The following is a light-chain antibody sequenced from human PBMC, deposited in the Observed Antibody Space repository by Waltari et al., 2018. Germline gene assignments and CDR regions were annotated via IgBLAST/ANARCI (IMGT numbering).Light chain of an antibody. CDR3: SSYTSSNTLG. J-gene: IGLJ1*01. Sequence: QSALTQPASVSGSPGQSITISCTGTSSDVGGYNYVSWYQQHHGKAPKRRFYAVTNRPAGVSNRFSGSKSGNTASLTISGLQAEDEADYYCSSYTSSNTLGFGTGTKVTVL. CDR2: AVT. V-gene: IGLV2-14*03. CDR1: SSDVGGYNY.